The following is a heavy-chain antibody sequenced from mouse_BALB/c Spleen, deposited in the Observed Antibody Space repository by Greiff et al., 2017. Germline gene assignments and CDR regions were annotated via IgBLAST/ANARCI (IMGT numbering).Heavy chain of an antibody. Sequence: EVQGVESGGGLVKPGGSLKLSCAASGFTFSSYAMSWVRQTPEKRLEWVASISSGGSTYYPDSVKGRFTISRDNARNILYLQMSSLRSEDTAMYYCARFTTAFDYWGQGTTLTVSS. J-gene: IGHJ2*01. V-gene: IGHV5-6-5*01. D-gene: IGHD1-2*01. CDR3: ARFTTAFDY. CDR2: ISSGGST. CDR1: GFTFSSYA.